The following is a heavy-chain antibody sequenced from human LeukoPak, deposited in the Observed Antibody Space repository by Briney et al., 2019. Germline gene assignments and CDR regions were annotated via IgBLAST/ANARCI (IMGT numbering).Heavy chain of an antibody. CDR1: GGSVSSGSYY. CDR3: ATEEREAVAAKSDAFDI. J-gene: IGHJ3*02. Sequence: SETLSLTCTVSGGSVSSGSYYWSWIRQPPGKGLEWIGYIYYSGSTNYNPSLTSRVTISVDTSKNQFSLKLSSVTAADTAVYYCATEEREAVAAKSDAFDIWGQGTMVTVSS. CDR2: IYYSGST. D-gene: IGHD6-19*01. V-gene: IGHV4-61*01.